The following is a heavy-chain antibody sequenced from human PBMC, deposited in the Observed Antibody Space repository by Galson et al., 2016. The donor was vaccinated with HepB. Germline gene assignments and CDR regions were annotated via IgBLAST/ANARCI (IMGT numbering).Heavy chain of an antibody. CDR3: AKASGNYPYWYFDL. CDR2: ISYAASNR. CDR1: GFTFRSHG. D-gene: IGHD1-26*01. V-gene: IGHV3-30*18. J-gene: IGHJ2*01. Sequence: SLRLSCAASGFTFRSHGMHWVRQAPGQGLEWVAVISYAASNRIYIDSVTGRFTISRDNSKNILELQMNSLRADDTAVYYCAKASGNYPYWYFDLWGRGTLVTVSS.